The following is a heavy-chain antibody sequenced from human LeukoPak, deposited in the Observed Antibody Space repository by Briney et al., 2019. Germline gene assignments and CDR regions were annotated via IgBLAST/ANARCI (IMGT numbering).Heavy chain of an antibody. CDR2: TNPNSGGT. V-gene: IGHV1-2*02. J-gene: IGHJ3*02. D-gene: IGHD3-22*01. Sequence: GASVKVSCKASRYTFTGYYMDWVRQAPGQGLEWMGWTNPNSGGTNYAEKFHGRVTMTRDTSISTVYMELSRLRSDDTAVYYCARDRQPYTTYYYDSSGYGKDAFDIWGQGTMVTVSS. CDR3: ARDRQPYTTYYYDSSGYGKDAFDI. CDR1: RYTFTGYY.